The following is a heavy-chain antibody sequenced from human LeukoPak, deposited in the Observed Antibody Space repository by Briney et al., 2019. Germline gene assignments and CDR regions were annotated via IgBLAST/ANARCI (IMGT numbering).Heavy chain of an antibody. D-gene: IGHD3-3*01. J-gene: IGHJ3*02. V-gene: IGHV3-30*03. CDR2: ISYDGSNK. Sequence: PGGSLRLSCAASGFTFSSYGMHWVRQAPGKGLEWVAVISYDGSNKYYADSAKGRFTISRDNSKNTLYLQMNSLRSDDTAVYYCARGHRFWSGYYTTGPRIPLPDAFDIWGQGTMVTVSS. CDR3: ARGHRFWSGYYTTGPRIPLPDAFDI. CDR1: GFTFSSYG.